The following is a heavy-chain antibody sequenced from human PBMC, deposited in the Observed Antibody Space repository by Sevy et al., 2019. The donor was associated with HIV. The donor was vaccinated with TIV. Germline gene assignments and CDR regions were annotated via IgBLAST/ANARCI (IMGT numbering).Heavy chain of an antibody. D-gene: IGHD2-15*01. CDR1: GCTISSYY. V-gene: IGHV4-59*01. CDR2: IYYSGSN. J-gene: IGHJ5*02. Sequence: SETLSLTCTVSGCTISSYYWSWIRQPPGKGLEWIGGIYYSGSNNYNPSLKSRITRSVDTSKNQFSLKLSSVNAADTAVYYCASDRSLGDGGKRGWFDPWGQGTLVTVSS. CDR3: ASDRSLGDGGKRGWFDP.